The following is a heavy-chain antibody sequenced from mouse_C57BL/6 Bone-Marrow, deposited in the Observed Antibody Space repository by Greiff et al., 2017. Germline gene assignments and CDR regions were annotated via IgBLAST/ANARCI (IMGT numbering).Heavy chain of an antibody. J-gene: IGHJ4*01. CDR2: IDPNSGGT. Sequence: QVQLQQPGAELVKPGASVKLSCKASGYTFTSYCMHWVKQRPGRGLEWIGRIDPNSGGTKYNEKFKGKATLTVDTPSSTAYMQLSSLTSEDSADYDCARSSYGSTYAMDYWGQGTSVTVSS. D-gene: IGHD1-1*01. CDR1: GYTFTSYC. CDR3: ARSSYGSTYAMDY. V-gene: IGHV1-72*01.